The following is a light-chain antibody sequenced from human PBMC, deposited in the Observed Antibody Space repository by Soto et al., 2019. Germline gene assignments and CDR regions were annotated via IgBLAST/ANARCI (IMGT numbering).Light chain of an antibody. CDR1: QTISTY. J-gene: IGKJ2*01. CDR2: AAS. V-gene: IGKV1-39*01. CDR3: QQSYSSHT. Sequence: DIQMTQSPSSQSASVGDRVTVTCRASQTISTYLNWYQQKPGKAPKLLIYAASNLQSGVPSRFSGSGSGTDFTLTINSLPPEDFATYYCQQSYSSHTFGQGTKLEIK.